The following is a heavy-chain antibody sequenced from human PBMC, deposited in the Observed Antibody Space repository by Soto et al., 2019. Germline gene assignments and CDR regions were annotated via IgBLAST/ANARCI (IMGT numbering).Heavy chain of an antibody. D-gene: IGHD2-15*01. CDR2: ISYDESNK. V-gene: IGHV3-30*18. CDR1: GFTFDSYG. J-gene: IGHJ6*02. Sequence: GGSLRLSCAASGFTFDSYGMHWVRQAPGKGLEWVAVISYDESNKYYADSVKGRFTISRDNSKNTLYLQMNSLRAEDTAVYYCAKDRYCSGVYCFLYAMDVWGQGTTVTVSS. CDR3: AKDRYCSGVYCFLYAMDV.